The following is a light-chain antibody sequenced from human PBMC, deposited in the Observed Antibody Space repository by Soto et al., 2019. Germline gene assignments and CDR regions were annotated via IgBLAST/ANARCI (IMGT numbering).Light chain of an antibody. V-gene: IGLV2-14*01. CDR3: SSYTSSSTYV. CDR2: DVS. Sequence: LPQPPSVSGSPGQSITISCTGTSSDVGNYNYVSWYQQHPGKAPKLMIHDVSNRPSGVSNRFSGSKSGNTASLTISGLQAEDEADYYCSSYTSSSTYVFGPGTKVTVL. J-gene: IGLJ1*01. CDR1: SSDVGNYNY.